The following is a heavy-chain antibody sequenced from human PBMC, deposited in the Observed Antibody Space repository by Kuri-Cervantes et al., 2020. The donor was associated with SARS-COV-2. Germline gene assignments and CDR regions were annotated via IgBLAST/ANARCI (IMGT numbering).Heavy chain of an antibody. V-gene: IGHV3-23*01. D-gene: IGHD3-3*01. CDR3: ASTIFGVRTFDY. CDR2: ISGSGGST. Sequence: GESLKISCAASGFTFSSYAMSWVRQAPGKGLEWVSAISGSGGSTYYADSVKGRFTISRDNAKNVLYLRMNSLRAEDTAVYYCASTIFGVRTFDYWGQGTLVTVSS. CDR1: GFTFSSYA. J-gene: IGHJ4*02.